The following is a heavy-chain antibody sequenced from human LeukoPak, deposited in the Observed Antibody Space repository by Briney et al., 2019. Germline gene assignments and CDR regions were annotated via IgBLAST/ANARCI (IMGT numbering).Heavy chain of an antibody. D-gene: IGHD3-10*01. CDR2: INHSGST. CDR1: GGSFSGYY. Sequence: SETLSLTCAVYGGSFSGYYWSWIRQPPGKGLEWIGEINHSGSTNYNPSLKSRVTISVDTSKNQFSLKLSSVTAADTAVYYCARYYGSGSFDLIYYFDYWGQGTLVTVPS. J-gene: IGHJ4*02. CDR3: ARYYGSGSFDLIYYFDY. V-gene: IGHV4-34*01.